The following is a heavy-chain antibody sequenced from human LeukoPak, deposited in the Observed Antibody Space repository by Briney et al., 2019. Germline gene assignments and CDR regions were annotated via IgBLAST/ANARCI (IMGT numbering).Heavy chain of an antibody. Sequence: GGSLRLSCAASGFTFSSYAIHWVRQAPGKGLEWVAVISYDGSNKYYADSVKGRFTISRDNSKNTLYLQMNSLRAEDTAVYYCASPIVATGKGVFDYWGQGTLVTVSS. CDR1: GFTFSSYA. J-gene: IGHJ4*02. CDR2: ISYDGSNK. V-gene: IGHV3-30*04. D-gene: IGHD5-12*01. CDR3: ASPIVATGKGVFDY.